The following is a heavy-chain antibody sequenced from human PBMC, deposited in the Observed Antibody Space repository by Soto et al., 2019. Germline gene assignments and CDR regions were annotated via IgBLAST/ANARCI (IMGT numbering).Heavy chain of an antibody. J-gene: IGHJ5*02. D-gene: IGHD2-15*01. CDR1: GGSVSSGSYY. V-gene: IGHV4-31*03. CDR2: IYYTGNT. Sequence: PSETLSLTCTVSGGSVSSGSYYWSWIRQHPGRGLEWIGYIYYTGNTYYNPSLKSRLAISVDTSKNQFSLNLTSVTAADTAVYYCARQDRVVVEGRWFDPWGQGTLVTVSS. CDR3: ARQDRVVVEGRWFDP.